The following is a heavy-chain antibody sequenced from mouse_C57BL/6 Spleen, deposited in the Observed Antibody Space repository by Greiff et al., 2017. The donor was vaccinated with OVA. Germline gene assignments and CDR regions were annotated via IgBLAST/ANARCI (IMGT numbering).Heavy chain of an antibody. V-gene: IGHV1-53*01. CDR3: ARGTGLRAFAY. J-gene: IGHJ3*01. CDR1: GYTFTSYW. D-gene: IGHD2-4*01. Sequence: QVQLQQPGTDLVKPGASVKLSCKASGYTFTSYWMHWVKQRPGQGLEWIGNINPRNGGTNYNEKFKSKATLTVDKSSSTAYMQLSSLTTEDSAVYYCARGTGLRAFAYWGQGTLVTVSA. CDR2: INPRNGGT.